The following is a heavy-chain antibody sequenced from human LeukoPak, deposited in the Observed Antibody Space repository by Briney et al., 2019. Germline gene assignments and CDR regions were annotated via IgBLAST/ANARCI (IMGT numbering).Heavy chain of an antibody. V-gene: IGHV4-34*01. CDR1: GGSFSGYY. CDR3: ARHVRAITMVRGVIIGSRFDP. CDR2: INHSGST. J-gene: IGHJ5*02. D-gene: IGHD3-10*01. Sequence: SETLSLTCAVYGGSFSGYYWSWIRQPPGKGLEWIGEINHSGSTNYNPSLKSRVTISVDTSKNQFSLKLSSVTAADTAVYYCARHVRAITMVRGVIIGSRFDPWGQGTLVTVSS.